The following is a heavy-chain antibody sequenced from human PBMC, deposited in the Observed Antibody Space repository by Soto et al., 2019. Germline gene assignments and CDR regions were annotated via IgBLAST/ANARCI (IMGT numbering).Heavy chain of an antibody. J-gene: IGHJ4*02. CDR1: GFTFSSYA. V-gene: IGHV3-30-3*01. Sequence: GGSLRLSCAASGFTFSSYAMHWVRQAPGKGLEWVAVISYDGSNKYYADSVKGRFTISRDNSKNTLYLQMNSLRAEDTAVYYCARDPFFEYTQVGYYFDYWGQGTLVTVSS. D-gene: IGHD6-6*01. CDR2: ISYDGSNK. CDR3: ARDPFFEYTQVGYYFDY.